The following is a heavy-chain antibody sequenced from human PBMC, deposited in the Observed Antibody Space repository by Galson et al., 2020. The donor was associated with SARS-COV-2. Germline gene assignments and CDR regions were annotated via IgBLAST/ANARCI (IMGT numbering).Heavy chain of an antibody. Sequence: ETSETLSLTCTVSGSSISSYYWSWIRQSAGKGLEWIGRMYTSGSTSYNSSLKSRVTMSVDTSKNQFSLKLSSVTAADTAVYYCASGSDVLPSRFDYWGQGTLVTVSS. CDR1: GSSISSYY. CDR2: MYTSGST. J-gene: IGHJ4*02. D-gene: IGHD1-26*01. V-gene: IGHV4-4*07. CDR3: ASGSDVLPSRFDY.